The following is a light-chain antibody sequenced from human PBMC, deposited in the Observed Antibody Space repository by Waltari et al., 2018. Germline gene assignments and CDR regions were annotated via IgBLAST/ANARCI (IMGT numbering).Light chain of an antibody. CDR1: NRYSGGYDY. CDR3: SSYAGGNNLL. J-gene: IGLJ2*01. CDR2: DVT. Sequence: QSALTQPASVSGSPGQSNTISCRGTNRYSGGYDYVSWYQHHPGKAPKLIIYDVTKGPSGVSTRFSGSKSGNTASLTISGLQAEDEADYYCSSYAGGNNLLFGGGTKVTVL. V-gene: IGLV2-23*02.